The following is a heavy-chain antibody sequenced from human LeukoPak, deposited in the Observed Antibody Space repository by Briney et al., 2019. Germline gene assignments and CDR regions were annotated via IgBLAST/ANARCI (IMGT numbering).Heavy chain of an antibody. D-gene: IGHD3-10*01. J-gene: IGHJ4*02. CDR3: ARRGPRGLDY. CDR1: GGSFSGYF. V-gene: IGHV4-34*12. CDR2: IIHSGNT. Sequence: SSETLSLTCAVYGGSFSGYFWSWIRQPPGKGLEWIGEIIHSGNTNYNPSLKSRVTISVDTSKNQFSLKLISVTAADTAVYYWARRGPRGLDYWGQGTLVTVSS.